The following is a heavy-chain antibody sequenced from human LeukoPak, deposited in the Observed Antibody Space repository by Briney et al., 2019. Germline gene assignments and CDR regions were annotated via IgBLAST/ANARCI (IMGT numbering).Heavy chain of an antibody. J-gene: IGHJ2*01. CDR2: IYCSGST. V-gene: IGHV4-59*01. CDR1: GGSTSSYY. CDR3: ARQYCSGGSCYWYFDL. Sequence: SETLSLTCTVSGGSTSSYYWSWIRQPPGKGLEWIGYIYCSGSTNYNPSLKCRVTISVDTSKNQFSLKLSSVTAADTAVYYCARQYCSGGSCYWYFDLWGRGTLVTVSS. D-gene: IGHD2-15*01.